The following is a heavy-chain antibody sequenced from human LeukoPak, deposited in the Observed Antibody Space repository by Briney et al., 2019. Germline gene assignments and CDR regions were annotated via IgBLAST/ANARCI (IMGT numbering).Heavy chain of an antibody. CDR3: ARVRSAAAVDY. V-gene: IGHV3-74*01. Sequence: GGSLRLSCAASGFTFSSYWMHWVRQAPGRGLVWVSRIINDGGSTSYADSVQGRFTISRDNAKNTLHLQMNSLRAEDTAVYYCARVRSAAAVDYWGQGTLVTVSS. CDR2: IINDGGST. CDR1: GFTFSSYW. J-gene: IGHJ4*02.